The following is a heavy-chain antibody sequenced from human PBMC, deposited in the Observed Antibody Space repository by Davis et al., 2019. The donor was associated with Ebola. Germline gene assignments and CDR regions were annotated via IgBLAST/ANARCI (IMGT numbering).Heavy chain of an antibody. D-gene: IGHD6-19*01. V-gene: IGHV1-3*01. J-gene: IGHJ4*02. Sequence: ASVKVSCKISGGSFNSYGLSWVRQAPGQRLEWMGWVHGGNGNTKYSQRFQGRVTITTDTSASTVYLDLTSLRSDDTAVFYCARASFGYNSGWYADYWGPGSLVTVSS. CDR1: GGSFNSYG. CDR3: ARASFGYNSGWYADY. CDR2: VHGGNGNT.